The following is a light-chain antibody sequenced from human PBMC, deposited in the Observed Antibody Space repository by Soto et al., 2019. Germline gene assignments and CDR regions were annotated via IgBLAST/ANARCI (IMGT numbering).Light chain of an antibody. CDR3: AALDDRLNGRV. V-gene: IGLV1-44*01. CDR1: NSNIGSNT. CDR2: YDN. J-gene: IGLJ1*01. Sequence: QSVLTQPPSASGTPGQRVTISCSGSNSNIGSNTVNWYQQLPGTAPKLLIYYDNRRPSGVPDRISGSKSGTSASLAISGLQSDDEADYYCAALDDRLNGRVFGTGTKVTLL.